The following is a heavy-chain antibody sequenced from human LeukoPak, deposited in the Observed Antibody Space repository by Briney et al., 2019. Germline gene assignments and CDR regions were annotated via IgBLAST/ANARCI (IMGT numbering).Heavy chain of an antibody. CDR2: IGSSSSYT. CDR1: GLTFSDYY. Sequence: GGSLRLSCAAAGLTFSDYYMSWIRQAPGRGLEWVAYIGSSSSYTNYADSVKGRFTISRDNAKKSLDLQMNSLRAEDTAVYYCVTVWVGNYRACDYWGQGTLVTASS. D-gene: IGHD1-7*01. CDR3: VTVWVGNYRACDY. V-gene: IGHV3-11*05. J-gene: IGHJ4*02.